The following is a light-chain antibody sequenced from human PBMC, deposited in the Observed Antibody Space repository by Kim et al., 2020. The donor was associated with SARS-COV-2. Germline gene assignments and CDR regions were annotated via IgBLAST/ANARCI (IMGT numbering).Light chain of an antibody. CDR2: AAS. J-gene: IGKJ2*01. Sequence: SDCGGDRLTITSRACQGIRSYLVGYQLKPERAPKLLIYAASILQSGAPSRFRGSRSGTDLTHTISSLQPEDFATYYCQQHNSYPHTFGQGTKREI. CDR3: QQHNSYPHT. CDR1: QGIRSY. V-gene: IGKV1-9*01.